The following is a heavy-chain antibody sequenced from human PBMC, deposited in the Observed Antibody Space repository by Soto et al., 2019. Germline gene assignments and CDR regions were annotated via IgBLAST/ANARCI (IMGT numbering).Heavy chain of an antibody. CDR3: ARDSGYVGYYYYGMDV. Sequence: ASVKVSCQASGYTFTRYGISSVRQAPGQGLEWMGWISAYNGNTNYAQKLQGRVTMTTDTSTSTAYMELRSLRSDDTAVYYCARDSGYVGYYYYGMDVWGQGTTVTVSS. CDR1: GYTFTRYG. D-gene: IGHD5-12*01. J-gene: IGHJ6*02. V-gene: IGHV1-18*04. CDR2: ISAYNGNT.